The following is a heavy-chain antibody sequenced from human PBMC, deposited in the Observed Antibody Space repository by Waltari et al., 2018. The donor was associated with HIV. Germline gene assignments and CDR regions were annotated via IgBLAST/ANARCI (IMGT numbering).Heavy chain of an antibody. CDR2: IDWDDDK. V-gene: IGHV2-70*15. CDR1: GFSLNTRGMC. J-gene: IGHJ6*02. CDR3: ARVKKEVTILGVKSDYGMDV. Sequence: QVALTESGPALVKPTEPLTLACSFSGFSLNTRGMCVSWIRQSPGKALEWLARIDWDDDKHYNTSLKARLAISKDASKNQVVLRMTDLDPVDTGTYYCARVKKEVTILGVKSDYGMDVWGQGTTVIVSS. D-gene: IGHD3-3*01.